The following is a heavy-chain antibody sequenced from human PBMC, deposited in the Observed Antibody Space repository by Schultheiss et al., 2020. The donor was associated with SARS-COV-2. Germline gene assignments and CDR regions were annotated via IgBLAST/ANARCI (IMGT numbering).Heavy chain of an antibody. D-gene: IGHD6-13*01. CDR1: GGSISSSSYY. CDR2: INHSGST. Sequence: SETLSLTCTVSGGSISSSSYYWGWIRQPPGKGLEWIGEINHSGSTNYNPSLKSRVTMSVDTSKNQFSLKLSSVTAADTAVYYCARQDGSSWPYYYGMDVWGQGTTVTVSS. CDR3: ARQDGSSWPYYYGMDV. V-gene: IGHV4-39*07. J-gene: IGHJ6*02.